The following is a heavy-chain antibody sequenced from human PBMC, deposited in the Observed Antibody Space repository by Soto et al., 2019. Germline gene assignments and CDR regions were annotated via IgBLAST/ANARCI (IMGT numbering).Heavy chain of an antibody. V-gene: IGHV4-59*08. CDR3: ARTVLGPDLLADSFVDYYYYMDV. CDR1: GGYISSYY. CDR2: IYYSGST. Sequence: SETLSLTCTVSGGYISSYYWSWIRQPPGKGLEWIGYIYYSGSTNYNPSLKSRVTISADSSRGQFSLRLNSVTAADTAVYYCARTVLGPDLLADSFVDYYYYMDVWGQGTTVTVSS. D-gene: IGHD3-9*01. J-gene: IGHJ6*03.